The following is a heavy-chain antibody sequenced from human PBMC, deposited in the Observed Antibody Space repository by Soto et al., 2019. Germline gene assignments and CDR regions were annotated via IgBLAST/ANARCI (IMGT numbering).Heavy chain of an antibody. J-gene: IGHJ3*02. Sequence: GSLRLSCAASGFTFSSYSMNWVRQAPGKGLEWVSSISSSSSYIYYADSVKGRFTISRDNAKNSLYLQMNSLRAEDTAVYYCARDLLGATPHAFDIWGQGTMVTVSS. V-gene: IGHV3-21*01. D-gene: IGHD1-26*01. CDR1: GFTFSSYS. CDR2: ISSSSSYI. CDR3: ARDLLGATPHAFDI.